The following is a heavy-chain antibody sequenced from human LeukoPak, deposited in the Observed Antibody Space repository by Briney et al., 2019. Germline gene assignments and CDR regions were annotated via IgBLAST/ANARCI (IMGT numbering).Heavy chain of an antibody. CDR3: ASNTGTVFDN. V-gene: IGHV4-38-2*02. D-gene: IGHD1-1*01. J-gene: IGHJ4*02. CDR1: GYSISSGYY. CDR2: TYHSGST. Sequence: SETLSLTCTVSGYSISSGYYWGWIRQPPGQGLEWIGSTYHSGSTYYNPSLRSRVTISLEMSNHQFSLKLTSVTAADTAVYYCASNTGTVFDNWGQGALVTVSS.